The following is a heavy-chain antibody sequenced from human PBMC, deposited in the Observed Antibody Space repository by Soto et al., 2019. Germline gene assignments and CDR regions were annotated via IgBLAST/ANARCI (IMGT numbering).Heavy chain of an antibody. CDR2: ISAYNGNT. Sequence: GASVKVSCTASGYTFTSYGISWVRQAPGQGLEWMGWISAYNGNTNYAQKLQGRVTMTTDTSTSTAYMELRSLRSDDTAVYYCARELVDIVATDYYYYGMDVWGQGTTVTVSS. J-gene: IGHJ6*02. CDR1: GYTFTSYG. D-gene: IGHD5-12*01. V-gene: IGHV1-18*01. CDR3: ARELVDIVATDYYYYGMDV.